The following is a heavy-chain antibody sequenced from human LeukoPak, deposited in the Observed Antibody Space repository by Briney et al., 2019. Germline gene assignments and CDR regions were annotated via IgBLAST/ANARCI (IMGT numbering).Heavy chain of an antibody. Sequence: ASVKVSCKASGYTFTGYYMHWVRQAPGQGLEWMGWINPNSGGTNYARKFQGRVTMTRDTSISTAYMELSRLRSDDTAVYYCARGRAATPNNWFDPWGQGTLVTVSS. D-gene: IGHD2-15*01. J-gene: IGHJ5*02. CDR1: GYTFTGYY. CDR3: ARGRAATPNNWFDP. CDR2: INPNSGGT. V-gene: IGHV1-2*02.